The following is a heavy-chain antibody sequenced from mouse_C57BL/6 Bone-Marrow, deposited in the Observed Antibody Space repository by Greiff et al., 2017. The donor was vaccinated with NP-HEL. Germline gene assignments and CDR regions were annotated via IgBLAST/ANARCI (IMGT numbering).Heavy chain of an antibody. CDR1: GFNIKDDY. V-gene: IGHV14-4*01. CDR3: TTGITTVVAHYYAMDY. J-gene: IGHJ4*01. Sequence: EGKRKEDGAELVRPGASVKLSCTASGFNIKDDYMHWVKQRPEQGLEWIGWIDPENGDTEYASKFQGKATITADTSSNTAYLQLSSLTSEDTAVYYCTTGITTVVAHYYAMDYWGQGTSVTVSS. D-gene: IGHD1-1*01. CDR2: IDPENGDT.